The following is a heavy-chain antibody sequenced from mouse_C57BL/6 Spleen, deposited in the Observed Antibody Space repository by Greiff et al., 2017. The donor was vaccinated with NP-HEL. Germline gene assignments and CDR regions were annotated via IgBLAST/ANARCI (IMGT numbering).Heavy chain of an antibody. CDR3: ARAIYYYYDDGYAMDY. D-gene: IGHD2-4*01. CDR2: IYPGDGDT. Sequence: QVQLQQSGAELVQPGASVKISCKASGYAFSSYWMNWVKQRPGKGLEWIGQIYPGDGDTNYNGKFKGKATLTADKSSSKAYMQLSSLTSEDSAVYFCARAIYYYYDDGYAMDYWGQGTSVTVSS. J-gene: IGHJ4*01. V-gene: IGHV1-80*01. CDR1: GYAFSSYW.